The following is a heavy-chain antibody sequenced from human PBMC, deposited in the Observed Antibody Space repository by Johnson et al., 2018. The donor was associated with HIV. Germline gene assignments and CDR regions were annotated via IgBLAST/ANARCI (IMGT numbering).Heavy chain of an antibody. D-gene: IGHD1-26*01. V-gene: IGHV3-30*04. CDR2: ISYDGSNK. CDR3: AKDPSRELLGAFDI. J-gene: IGHJ3*02. CDR1: GFTFSSYA. Sequence: QVQLVESGGVVVQPGGSLRLSCAASGFTFSSYAMHWVRQAPGKGLEWVAVISYDGSNKYYADSVKGRFTISRDNSKNTLYLQMNSLRAEDTAVYYCAKDPSRELLGAFDIWGQGTMVTVSS.